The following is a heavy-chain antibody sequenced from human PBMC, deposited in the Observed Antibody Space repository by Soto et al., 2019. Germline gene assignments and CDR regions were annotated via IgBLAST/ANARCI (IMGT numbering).Heavy chain of an antibody. V-gene: IGHV3-48*02. CDR1: GFTFSTYS. CDR3: ARGASTSYYDTSGYSDFDY. CDR2: VSSSSSTI. D-gene: IGHD3-22*01. J-gene: IGHJ4*02. Sequence: RGSLRLPCAASGFTFSTYSMNWVRQAPGKGLEWVSFVSSSSSTIYYADSVKGRFTISRDNAKNSLYLQMNSLRDEDTAVYYCARGASTSYYDTSGYSDFDYWGQGTLVTVSS.